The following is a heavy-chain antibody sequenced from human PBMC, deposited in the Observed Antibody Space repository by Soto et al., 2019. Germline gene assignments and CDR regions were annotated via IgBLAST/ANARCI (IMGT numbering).Heavy chain of an antibody. Sequence: VHLVESGGGVVQPGKSLRLSCAASGFTFRSYWVNWVRQAPGKGLQWVANINQDGSEKYYVDSVKGRFTISRDNAKNSLYLQMNSLRAEDTAVYYCARGSTYEFWSGYIYYGMDVWGQGTTVTVSS. V-gene: IGHV3-7*03. J-gene: IGHJ6*02. D-gene: IGHD3-3*01. CDR2: INQDGSEK. CDR1: GFTFRSYW. CDR3: ARGSTYEFWSGYIYYGMDV.